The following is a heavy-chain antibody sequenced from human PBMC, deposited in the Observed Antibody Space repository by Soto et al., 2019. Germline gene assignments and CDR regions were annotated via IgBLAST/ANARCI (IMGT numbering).Heavy chain of an antibody. J-gene: IGHJ6*02. V-gene: IGHV4-34*01. CDR1: GGSFSGYY. D-gene: IGHD3-3*01. Sequence: PSETLSLTCAVYGGSFSGYYWSWIRQPPGKGLEWIGSVYHSGATHYMPSLKNRLTMSLDKSKNQFSLDLTSVTAADTAVYYCVRERTIFGVAPGGGVDVWGQGTTVTVSS. CDR3: VRERTIFGVAPGGGVDV. CDR2: VYHSGAT.